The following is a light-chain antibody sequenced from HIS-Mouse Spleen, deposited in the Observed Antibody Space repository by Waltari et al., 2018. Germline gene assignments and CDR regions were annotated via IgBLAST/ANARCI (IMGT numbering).Light chain of an antibody. J-gene: IGLJ3*02. CDR1: SSDVGSYNL. V-gene: IGLV2-23*01. Sequence: QSALTQPASVSRSPGQPSTTSCTGTSSDVGSYNLVSWYPQHPGQAPKLMIYDGSTRPSGVSNRFSGSKSGNTASLTSSGLQAEDEADYYCCSYAGSSTWVFGGGTKLTVL. CDR2: DGS. CDR3: CSYAGSSTWV.